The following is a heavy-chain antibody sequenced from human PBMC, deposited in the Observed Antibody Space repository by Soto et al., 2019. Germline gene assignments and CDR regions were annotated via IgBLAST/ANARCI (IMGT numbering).Heavy chain of an antibody. CDR1: GFTFSSYW. J-gene: IGHJ6*03. Sequence: EVQLVESGGGLVQPGGSLRLSCAASGFTFSSYWIHWVRQGPGKGLVWVSRINTDASRTNYADSVKGRFTISRDNAKNTVYLQVNSLRDEDTALYFCVRGASGRYYMDVWGMGTTVTVSS. CDR2: INTDASRT. V-gene: IGHV3-74*01. D-gene: IGHD3-10*01. CDR3: VRGASGRYYMDV.